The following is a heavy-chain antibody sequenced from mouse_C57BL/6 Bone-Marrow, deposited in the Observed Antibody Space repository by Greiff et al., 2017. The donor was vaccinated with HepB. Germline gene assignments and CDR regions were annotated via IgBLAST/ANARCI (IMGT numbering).Heavy chain of an antibody. D-gene: IGHD1-1*01. Sequence: QVHVKQSGAELVKPGASVKLSCKASGYTFTSYWMHWVKQRPGQGLEWIGMIHPNSGSTNYNEKFKSKATLTVDKSSSTAYMQLSSLTSEDSAVYYCARWIYYYGSSYGAYWGQGTLVTVSA. CDR1: GYTFTSYW. J-gene: IGHJ3*01. V-gene: IGHV1-64*01. CDR2: IHPNSGST. CDR3: ARWIYYYGSSYGAY.